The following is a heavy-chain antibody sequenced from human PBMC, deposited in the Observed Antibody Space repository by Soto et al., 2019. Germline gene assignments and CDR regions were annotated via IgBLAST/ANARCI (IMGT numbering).Heavy chain of an antibody. CDR1: GFTFSSHA. CDR3: TTATGYYDSSGYPFDY. V-gene: IGHV3-15*01. J-gene: IGHJ4*02. Sequence: PGGSLRLSCAASGFTFSSHAMSWVRQAPGKGLEWVGRIKSKTDGGTTDYAAPVKGRFTISRDDSKNTLYLQMNSLKTEDTAVYYCTTATGYYDSSGYPFDYWGQGTLVTVSS. CDR2: IKSKTDGGTT. D-gene: IGHD3-22*01.